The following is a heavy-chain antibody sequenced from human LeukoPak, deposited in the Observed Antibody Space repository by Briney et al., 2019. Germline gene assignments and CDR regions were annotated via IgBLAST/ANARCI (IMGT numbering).Heavy chain of an antibody. D-gene: IGHD3-22*01. CDR1: GYTFTSYH. CDR3: ARGRARGGYGY. CDR2: INPSGGST. V-gene: IGHV1-46*01. J-gene: IGHJ4*02. Sequence: ASVKVSCKASGYTFTSYHMHWVRQAPGQGLEWMGIINPSGGSTSYAQKFQGRVTMTRDTSTSTVYRELSSLRSEDTAVYYCARGRARGGYGYWGQGTQVTVSS.